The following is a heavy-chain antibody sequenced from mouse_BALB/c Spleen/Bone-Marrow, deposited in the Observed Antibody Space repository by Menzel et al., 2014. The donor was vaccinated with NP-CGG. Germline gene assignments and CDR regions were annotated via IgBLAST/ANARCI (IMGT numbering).Heavy chain of an antibody. CDR3: ARSEGGRRGLFDY. J-gene: IGHJ2*01. CDR2: ISSGGSYT. Sequence: EVQRVETGGDLVKPGGSLKLSCAASGFTFSSYGMSWVRQTPDKRLEWVATISSGGSYTYYPDSVKGRFTISRDNAKNTLYLQMSSLKSVDTAMYYCARSEGGRRGLFDYWGQGTTLTVSS. CDR1: GFTFSSYG. V-gene: IGHV5-6*01.